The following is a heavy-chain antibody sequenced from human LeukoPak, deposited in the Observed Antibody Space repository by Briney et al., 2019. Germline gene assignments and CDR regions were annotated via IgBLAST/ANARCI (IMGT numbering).Heavy chain of an antibody. CDR3: ARLGYCPSSMCYSVDY. D-gene: IGHD2-15*01. V-gene: IGHV5-51*01. Sequence: PGESLKISCKGSGYSFTSYWIGWVRQMPGKGLEWMGIIYPGDSDTRYSPSFQGQVTISADKSTSSAYLQWSGLKASDTATYYCARLGYCPSSMCYSVDYWGQGTLVTVSS. CDR1: GYSFTSYW. J-gene: IGHJ4*02. CDR2: IYPGDSDT.